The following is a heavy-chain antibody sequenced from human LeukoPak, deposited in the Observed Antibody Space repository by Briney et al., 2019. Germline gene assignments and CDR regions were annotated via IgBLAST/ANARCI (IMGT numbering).Heavy chain of an antibody. CDR3: AKDLDPVIRYFDY. D-gene: IGHD3-22*01. J-gene: IGHJ4*02. CDR1: GFTFSSYA. CDR2: ISGSGGST. Sequence: PGGSLRLSCAASGFTFSSYAMSWVRQAPGKGLEWVSAISGSGGSTYYADSVKGRFTISRDNSRITLYLQMNSLRAEDTAVYYCAKDLDPVIRYFDYWGQGTLVTVSS. V-gene: IGHV3-23*01.